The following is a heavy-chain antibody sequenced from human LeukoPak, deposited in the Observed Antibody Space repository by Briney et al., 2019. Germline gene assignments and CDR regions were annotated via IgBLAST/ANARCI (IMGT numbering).Heavy chain of an antibody. J-gene: IGHJ4*02. V-gene: IGHV3-49*04. CDR2: IRSKAYGGTT. D-gene: IGHD5-12*01. CDR1: GFTFGDHV. Sequence: PGGSLRLSCTASGFTFGDHVMSWVRQAPGKGLEWVGFIRSKAYGGTTEYAASVKGRFTISRDDSKSIAYLQMNSLRAEDTAVYYCARVWTNSGYDLWEAREDYWGQGTLVTVSS. CDR3: ARVWTNSGYDLWEAREDY.